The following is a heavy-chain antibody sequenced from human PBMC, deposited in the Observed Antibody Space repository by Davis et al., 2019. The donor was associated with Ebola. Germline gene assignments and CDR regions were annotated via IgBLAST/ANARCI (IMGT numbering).Heavy chain of an antibody. J-gene: IGHJ4*02. CDR3: ATTPQYSSGQNKPFDY. V-gene: IGHV3-30*03. Sequence: GESLKISCAASGFTFSGYSMNWVRQAPGKGLEWVAVISYDGSKTYYADSVKGRFTISRDNSKNTLYLQMNSLRAEDTAVYYCATTPQYSSGQNKPFDYWGQGTLVTVSP. D-gene: IGHD6-19*01. CDR2: ISYDGSKT. CDR1: GFTFSGYS.